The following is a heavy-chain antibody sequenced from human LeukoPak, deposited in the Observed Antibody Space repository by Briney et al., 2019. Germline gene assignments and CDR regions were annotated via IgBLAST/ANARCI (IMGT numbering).Heavy chain of an antibody. CDR2: ISSSSSTI. D-gene: IGHD6-6*01. CDR3: AKYSSSPGDY. CDR1: GFTFSSYS. V-gene: IGHV3-48*01. Sequence: GGSLRLSCAASGFTFSSYSMNWVRQAPGKGLEWVSYISSSSSTIYYADSVKGRFTISGDNAKNSLYLQMNSLRAEDTAVYYCAKYSSSPGDYWGQGTLVTVSS. J-gene: IGHJ4*02.